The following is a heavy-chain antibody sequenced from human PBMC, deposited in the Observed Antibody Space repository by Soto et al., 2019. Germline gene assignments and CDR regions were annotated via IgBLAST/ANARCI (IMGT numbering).Heavy chain of an antibody. J-gene: IGHJ4*02. Sequence: QVQLQESGPGLVKPSQTLSLTCTVSGGSISSGDYYWSWIRQPPGKGLEWIGCIYYSGSTYYNSSLXGXVXIXXDTSKNQFSLRLSSVTAADTAVYYCALTGYYDVDYWGQGTLVTVSS. D-gene: IGHD3-9*01. CDR3: ALTGYYDVDY. V-gene: IGHV4-30-4*01. CDR1: GGSISSGDYY. CDR2: IYYSGST.